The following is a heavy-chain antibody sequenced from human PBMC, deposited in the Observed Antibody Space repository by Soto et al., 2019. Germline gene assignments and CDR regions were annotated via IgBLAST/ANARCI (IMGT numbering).Heavy chain of an antibody. V-gene: IGHV4-59*08. CDR2: IYYTGST. Sequence: QVQLQQSGPGLVKPSETLSLTCTVSSGPSSSHNRGWIRQPPGRGLEWIGYIYYTGSTSYNPSLKSRVTISADTSTNHISLTLSSVTAADTAVYYCVRQGIGDLHGLVDVWGQGTTVSVSS. CDR1: SGPSSSHN. D-gene: IGHD3-10*01. CDR3: VRQGIGDLHGLVDV. J-gene: IGHJ6*02.